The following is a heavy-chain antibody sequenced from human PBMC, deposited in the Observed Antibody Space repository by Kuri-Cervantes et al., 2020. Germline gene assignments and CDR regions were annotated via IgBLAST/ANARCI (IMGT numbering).Heavy chain of an antibody. CDR1: GFTFSSYA. Sequence: GGSLRLSCAASGFTFSSYAMHWVRQAPGKGLEWVAVISYDGSNKYYADSVKGRFTISRDNSKNTLYLQMNSLRAEDTAVYYCARDQGRDNWNYHYYMGVWGKGTTVTVSS. V-gene: IGHV3-30*07. CDR3: ARDQGRDNWNYHYYMGV. J-gene: IGHJ6*03. CDR2: ISYDGSNK. D-gene: IGHD1-20*01.